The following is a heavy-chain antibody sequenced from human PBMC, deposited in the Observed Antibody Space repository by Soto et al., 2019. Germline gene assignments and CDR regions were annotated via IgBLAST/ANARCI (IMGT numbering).Heavy chain of an antibody. Sequence: PSDTLSLTCAVYGGSFGGYYWSWIRQPPGKGLEWIGEINHSGSTNYNPSLKSRVTISVDTSKNQFSLKLSSVTAADTAVYYCARETYDFWSGYPSHYYYYMDVWGKGTTVTVSS. CDR1: GGSFGGYY. D-gene: IGHD3-3*01. V-gene: IGHV4-34*01. CDR2: INHSGST. J-gene: IGHJ6*03. CDR3: ARETYDFWSGYPSHYYYYMDV.